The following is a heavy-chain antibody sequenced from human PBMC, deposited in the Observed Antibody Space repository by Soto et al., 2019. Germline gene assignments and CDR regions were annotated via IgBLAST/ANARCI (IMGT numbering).Heavy chain of an antibody. CDR1: GFTFSNAL. Sequence: GGSPRLSCAASGFTFSNALMSWVRQAPGKGLEWVGRIKSKTDGGTIDYAAPVKGRFTISGDHSNNTLYLQMNSLKTEDTAVYYCTTVFSGQWLRIPSFDYWGQGTLVTVSS. J-gene: IGHJ4*02. CDR2: IKSKTDGGTI. V-gene: IGHV3-15*01. D-gene: IGHD6-19*01. CDR3: TTVFSGQWLRIPSFDY.